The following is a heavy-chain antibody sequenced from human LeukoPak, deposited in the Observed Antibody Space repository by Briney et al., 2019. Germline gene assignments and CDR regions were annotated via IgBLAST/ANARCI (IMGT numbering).Heavy chain of an antibody. CDR1: GFTFSSYA. D-gene: IGHD2-15*01. J-gene: IGHJ4*02. CDR2: VTSGSGVNT. V-gene: IGHV3-23*01. CDR3: GRDCTGGTCHSGY. Sequence: GGSLRLSCAASGFTFSSYAMTWVRQAPGKGLEWVSTVTSGSGVNTYYADSEKGRFTLSRDNSRNTLYLQMNSLRAEDTAVYHCGRDCTGGTCHSGYWGQGTLVTVSS.